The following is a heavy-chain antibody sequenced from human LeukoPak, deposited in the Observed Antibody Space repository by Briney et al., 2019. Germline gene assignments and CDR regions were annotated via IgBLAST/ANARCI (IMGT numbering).Heavy chain of an antibody. Sequence: GGSLRLSCAASGFTFSDYYMSWIRQAPGKGLEWVSYISSSGSTIYYAHSVKGRFTISRDNSKNTLYLQMNSLRAEDTAMYYCTKAPPGKFDPWGQGTLVTVSS. D-gene: IGHD3-10*01. CDR1: GFTFSDYY. J-gene: IGHJ5*02. CDR3: TKAPPGKFDP. CDR2: ISSSGSTI. V-gene: IGHV3-11*01.